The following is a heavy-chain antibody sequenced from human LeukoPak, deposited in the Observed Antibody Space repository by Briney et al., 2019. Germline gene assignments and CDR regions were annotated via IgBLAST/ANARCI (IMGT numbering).Heavy chain of an antibody. V-gene: IGHV1-2*02. J-gene: IGHJ4*02. CDR3: ARSGSTGYSLDY. CDR2: IDPNSGET. CDR1: GYSFTGYF. D-gene: IGHD3-22*01. Sequence: ASVNVSCKASGYSFTGYFIHWVRQAPGQGLEWMGCIDPNSGETKYAQKFQGRVSMPRDTSTRTAYMELSRLRSDDTAVYFCARSGSTGYSLDYWGQGTLVTVSS.